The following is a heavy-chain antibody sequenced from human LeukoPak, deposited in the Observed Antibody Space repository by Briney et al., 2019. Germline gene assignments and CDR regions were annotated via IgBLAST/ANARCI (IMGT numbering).Heavy chain of an antibody. CDR1: GCSISSSSYY. D-gene: IGHD5-12*01. V-gene: IGHV4-39*01. CDR3: ARLSGYVVDY. CDR2: IYYSGST. Sequence: SETLSLTCTVSGCSISSSSYYWGWIRQPPGKRLEWIGSIYYSGSTYYNPSLKSRVTIFVDTSKNQFSLKLSSVTAADTAVYYCARLSGYVVDYWGQGTLVTVSS. J-gene: IGHJ4*02.